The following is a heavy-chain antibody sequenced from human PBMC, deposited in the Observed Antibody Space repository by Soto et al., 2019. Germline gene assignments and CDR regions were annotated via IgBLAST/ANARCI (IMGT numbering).Heavy chain of an antibody. J-gene: IGHJ5*01. V-gene: IGHV3-11*06. CDR1: GFIFSDYY. D-gene: IGHD2-21*01. CDR3: ARESGIVRGFDI. CDR2: ISSSSSYT. Sequence: GGSLRLSCAASGFIFSDYYMSWIRQAPGKGLEWVSYISSSSSYTNYADSVKGRFTISRDNAKNSLYLQMNSLRAEDTAVYYCARESGIVRGFDIWGQRTIVPASS.